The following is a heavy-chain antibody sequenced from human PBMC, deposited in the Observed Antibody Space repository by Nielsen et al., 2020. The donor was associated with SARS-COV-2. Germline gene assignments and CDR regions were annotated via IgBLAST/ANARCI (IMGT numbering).Heavy chain of an antibody. CDR1: GDSINSYY. CDR3: ARSRFGNTIFGVVIHDAFDI. V-gene: IGHV4-59*08. CDR2: IFFTGRT. Sequence: SETLSLTCTVSGDSINSYYWSWIRQAPGKGLEWIGYIFFTGRTTYNPSLKSRVTISVDTSKNQFSLKLSSVTAADTAVYYCARSRFGNTIFGVVIHDAFDIWGQGTMVTVSS. D-gene: IGHD3-3*01. J-gene: IGHJ3*02.